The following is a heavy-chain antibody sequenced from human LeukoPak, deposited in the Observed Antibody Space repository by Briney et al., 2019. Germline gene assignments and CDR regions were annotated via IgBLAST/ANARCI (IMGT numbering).Heavy chain of an antibody. CDR2: FCYSEST. V-gene: IGHV4-39*01. Sequence: PSETLSLTCTVSGGSISNSNYCWGWLRQSPGKGLEWIGSFCYSESTHYYPSLKSRITISVDTSKTQFSLKLRFVTAAETAVYFCAPGGGMAVSHIWGQGTLVTVSS. D-gene: IGHD6-19*01. CDR1: GGSISNSNYC. J-gene: IGHJ4*02. CDR3: APGGGMAVSHI.